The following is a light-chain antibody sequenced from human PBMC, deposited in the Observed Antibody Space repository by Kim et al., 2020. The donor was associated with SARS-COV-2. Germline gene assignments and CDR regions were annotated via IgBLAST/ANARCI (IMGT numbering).Light chain of an antibody. CDR3: HQYKSQST. CDR2: RAS. V-gene: IGKV1-5*03. Sequence: SATVEVTVTITCRDSQSISRWLAWYQQKPGKAPNLLIHRASDLQSGVPSRFSGSGSETDFTLTINSLQPDDFATYYCHQYKSQSTFGQGTKVDIK. CDR1: QSISRW. J-gene: IGKJ1*01.